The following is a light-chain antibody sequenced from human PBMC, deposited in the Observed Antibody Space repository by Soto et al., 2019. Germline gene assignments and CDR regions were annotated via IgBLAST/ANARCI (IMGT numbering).Light chain of an antibody. Sequence: EIQMTQSPSSLSASVGDRVTITCQASQDIRKYLNWFQQKPGKAPKLLIYGASSLETGVPSRFTGSGSATHFTFTITSLQPEDIATYYCQQYGSFPYTFGQGTELEIK. CDR2: GAS. V-gene: IGKV1-33*01. J-gene: IGKJ2*01. CDR1: QDIRKY. CDR3: QQYGSFPYT.